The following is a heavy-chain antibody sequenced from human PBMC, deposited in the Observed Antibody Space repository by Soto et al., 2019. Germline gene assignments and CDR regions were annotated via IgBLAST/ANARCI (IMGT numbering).Heavy chain of an antibody. V-gene: IGHV4-31*03. D-gene: IGHD2-8*01. CDR3: ARWLRGYCTNGVCYGFDY. CDR1: GGSISSGGYY. J-gene: IGHJ4*02. Sequence: SETLSLTCTVSGGSISSGGYYWSWIRQHPGKGLEWIGYIYYSGSTYYNPSLKSRVTISVDTSKNQFSLKLSSVTAADTAVYYCARWLRGYCTNGVCYGFDYWGQGTLVTVSS. CDR2: IYYSGST.